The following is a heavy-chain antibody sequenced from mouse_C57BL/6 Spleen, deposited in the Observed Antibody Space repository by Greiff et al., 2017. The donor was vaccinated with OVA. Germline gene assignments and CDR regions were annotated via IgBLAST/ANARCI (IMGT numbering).Heavy chain of an antibody. CDR1: GYTFTDYN. CDR3: ARAPPFTTVVATEAMDY. V-gene: IGHV1-18*01. J-gene: IGHJ4*01. D-gene: IGHD1-1*01. Sequence: EVQLQQSGPELVKPGASVKIPCKASGYTFTDYNMDWVKQSHGKSLEWIGDINPNNGGTIYNQKFKGKATLTVDKSSSTAYMELRSLTSEDTAVYYCARAPPFTTVVATEAMDYWGQGTSVTVSS. CDR2: INPNNGGT.